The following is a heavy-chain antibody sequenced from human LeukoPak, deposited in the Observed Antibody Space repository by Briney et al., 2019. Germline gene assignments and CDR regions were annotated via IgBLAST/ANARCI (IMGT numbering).Heavy chain of an antibody. V-gene: IGHV3-23*01. J-gene: IGHJ4*02. Sequence: GGSLRLTCAASGFTFSSYAMRWVRQAPGKGLEWVSAISGCCGSTYYADSVKGRFTIFRDNSKNTLYLQMNSLRAEDTAVYYCAKDGVYYDSSGYHDYWGQGTLVTVSS. CDR2: ISGCCGST. CDR1: GFTFSSYA. D-gene: IGHD3-22*01. CDR3: AKDGVYYDSSGYHDY.